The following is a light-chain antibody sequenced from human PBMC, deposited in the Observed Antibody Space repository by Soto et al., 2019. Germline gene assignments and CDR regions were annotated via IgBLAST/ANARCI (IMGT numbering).Light chain of an antibody. CDR1: SSNIGADFD. CDR2: RND. CDR3: QSRDSSLSSSWV. J-gene: IGLJ3*02. V-gene: IGLV1-40*01. Sequence: QSVLTQPPSVSGAPGQTVTISCTGSSSNIGADFDVHWYQHLPGTAPKLLISRNDNRPSGVPDRFPGSKSGTSASLAITGLQVEDEGDYYCQSRDSSLSSSWVFGGGTKLTVL.